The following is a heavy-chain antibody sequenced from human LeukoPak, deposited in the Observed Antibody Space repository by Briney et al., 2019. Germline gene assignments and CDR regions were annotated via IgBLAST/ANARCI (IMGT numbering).Heavy chain of an antibody. J-gene: IGHJ3*02. CDR2: IYSGGST. CDR3: AREVAGPLDAFDI. CDR1: GFTFSSYG. V-gene: IGHV3-53*01. Sequence: GGSLRLSCVASGFTFSSYGMHWVRQAPGKGLEWVSVIYSGGSTYYADSVKGRFTISRDNSKNTLYLQMNSLRAEDTAVYYCAREVAGPLDAFDIWGQGTMVTISS.